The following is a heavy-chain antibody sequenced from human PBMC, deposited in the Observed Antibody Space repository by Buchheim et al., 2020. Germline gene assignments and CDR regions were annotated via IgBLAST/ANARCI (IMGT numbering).Heavy chain of an antibody. CDR1: GYSFSNNW. J-gene: IGHJ3*02. D-gene: IGHD5-18*01. CDR3: ARLVKTIPSWMDTPMVIGAFDI. V-gene: IGHV5-10-1*03. Sequence: EMQLVQSGAEVKKPGESLRISCKGSGYSFSNNWISWVRQMPGKGLEWMGRIDPSDSYTNYGPSFQGHVTISADKSVTTAYLQWSSLEASDTAMYYCARLVKTIPSWMDTPMVIGAFDIWGQGT. CDR2: IDPSDSYT.